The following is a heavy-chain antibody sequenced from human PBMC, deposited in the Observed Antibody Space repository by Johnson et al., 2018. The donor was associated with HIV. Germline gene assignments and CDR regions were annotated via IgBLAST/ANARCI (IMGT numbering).Heavy chain of an antibody. CDR1: GFTFDDYA. CDR3: AKVRLAAAGVRDAFVI. D-gene: IGHD6-13*01. CDR2: ISWNSGSI. Sequence: VQLVESGGGLVQPGRSLRLSCAASGFTFDDYAMHWVRQAPGKGLEWVSGISWNSGSIGYADSVKGRFTISRDNAKNSLYLQMNSLRAEDTAWYYCAKVRLAAAGVRDAFVIWGQGTKVTVSS. J-gene: IGHJ3*02. V-gene: IGHV3-9*01.